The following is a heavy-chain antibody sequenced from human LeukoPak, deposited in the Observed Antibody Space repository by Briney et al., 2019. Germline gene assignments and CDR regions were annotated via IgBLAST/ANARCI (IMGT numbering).Heavy chain of an antibody. CDR1: GNTFTDSY. CDR3: ARDKDGMDV. Sequence: ASVKVSCKDSGNTFTDSYMNWVRQAPGQGLEWIGWINPKSGGTNSAQKFQGRVTMTRDTSISTAYMELNRLISDDSAVYYCARDKDGMDVWGQGSTVTVSS. V-gene: IGHV1-2*02. J-gene: IGHJ6*02. D-gene: IGHD2-15*01. CDR2: INPKSGGT.